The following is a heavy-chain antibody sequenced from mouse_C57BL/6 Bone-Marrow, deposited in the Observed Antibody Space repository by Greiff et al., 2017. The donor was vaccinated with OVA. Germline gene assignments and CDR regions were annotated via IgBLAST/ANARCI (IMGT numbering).Heavy chain of an antibody. V-gene: IGHV1-55*01. CDR2: IYPGSGST. J-gene: IGHJ2*01. Sequence: QVQLQQPGAELVKPGASVKMSCKASGYTFTSYWITWVKQRPGQGLEWIGDIYPGSGSTNYNEKFKSKATLTVDTSSSTAYMPLSSLTSEDSAVYYCATGYYGSSHYFDYWGQGTTRTVSS. CDR1: GYTFTSYW. CDR3: ATGYYGSSHYFDY. D-gene: IGHD1-1*01.